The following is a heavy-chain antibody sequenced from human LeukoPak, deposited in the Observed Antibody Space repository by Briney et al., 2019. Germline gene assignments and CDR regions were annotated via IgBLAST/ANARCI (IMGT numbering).Heavy chain of an antibody. Sequence: GGSLRLSCAASGFTFDDYAMHWVRQAPGKGLEWVSGISWNSGSIGYADSVKGRFTISRDNAKNSLYLQMNSLRAEDTALYYCAKGRGFSSWYTSFDYWGQGTLVTVSS. CDR2: ISWNSGSI. CDR3: AKGRGFSSWYTSFDY. D-gene: IGHD6-13*01. J-gene: IGHJ4*02. V-gene: IGHV3-9*01. CDR1: GFTFDDYA.